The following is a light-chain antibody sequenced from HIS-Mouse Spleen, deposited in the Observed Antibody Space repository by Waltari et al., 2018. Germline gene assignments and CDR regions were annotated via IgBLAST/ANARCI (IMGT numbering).Light chain of an antibody. CDR2: ELC. CDR1: SSDVGGYNY. Sequence: QSALTQPPSASGSPGQSVTISCTGTSSDVGGYNYVSWYQQHPGKAPKLMFYELCKRPSGLTDRFSGSKSGNTASLTVSGLQAEDEADYYCSSYAGSNNYVFGTGTKVTVL. CDR3: SSYAGSNNYV. J-gene: IGLJ1*01. V-gene: IGLV2-8*01.